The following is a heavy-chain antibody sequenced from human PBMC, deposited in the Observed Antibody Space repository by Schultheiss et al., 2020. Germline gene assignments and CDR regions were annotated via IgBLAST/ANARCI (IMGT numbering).Heavy chain of an antibody. V-gene: IGHV3-23*03. CDR2: IYSGGST. D-gene: IGHD6-19*01. CDR3: ARSGWSRGY. CDR1: GLTLSGYA. Sequence: GGSLRLSCLGSGLTLSGYAVSWVRQAPGMGLEWVSVIYSGGSTYYADSVKGRFTISRDNSKNSLYLQMNSLRAEDTAVYYCARSGWSRGYWGQGTLVTVSS. J-gene: IGHJ4*02.